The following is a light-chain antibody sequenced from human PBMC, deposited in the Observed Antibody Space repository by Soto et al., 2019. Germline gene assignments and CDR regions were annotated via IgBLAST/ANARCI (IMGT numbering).Light chain of an antibody. CDR1: SSDIGGYNS. CDR3: ASYTTTGTVL. J-gene: IGLJ2*01. V-gene: IGLV2-14*01. CDR2: EVT. Sequence: QSALTQPASVSGSPGQSITISCTGTSSDIGGYNSVSWFQHHPGKAPKLMIYEVTNRPSGVSNRFSGSNFDNTASLTISGLQAEDEADYFCASYTTTGTVLFGAGTKITVL.